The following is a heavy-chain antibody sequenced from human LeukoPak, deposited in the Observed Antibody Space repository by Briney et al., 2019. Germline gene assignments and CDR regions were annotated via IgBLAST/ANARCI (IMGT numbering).Heavy chain of an antibody. CDR2: ISSSSSYI. V-gene: IGHV3-21*01. CDR1: GFTFSSYS. Sequence: PGGALRLSCAASGFTFSSYSMNWVRQAPGKGLESVSSISSSSSYIYYADSVKGRFTISRDNAKNSLYLQMNSLRAEDTAVYYCARDVRAVAAHFDYWGQGTLVTVSS. CDR3: ARDVRAVAAHFDY. D-gene: IGHD6-19*01. J-gene: IGHJ4*02.